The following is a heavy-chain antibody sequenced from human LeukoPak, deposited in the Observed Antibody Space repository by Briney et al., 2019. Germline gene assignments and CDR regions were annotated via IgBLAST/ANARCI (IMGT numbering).Heavy chain of an antibody. D-gene: IGHD3-3*01. J-gene: IGHJ3*02. CDR3: AKDRYTGAYYDFWSGQLDAFDI. Sequence: GGSLRLSCAASGFTFSSYAMSWVRQATGKGLEWVSAISGSGGSTYYADSVKGRFTISRDNSKNTLYLQMNSLRAEDTAVYYCAKDRYTGAYYDFWSGQLDAFDIWGQGTMVTVSS. CDR2: ISGSGGST. V-gene: IGHV3-23*01. CDR1: GFTFSSYA.